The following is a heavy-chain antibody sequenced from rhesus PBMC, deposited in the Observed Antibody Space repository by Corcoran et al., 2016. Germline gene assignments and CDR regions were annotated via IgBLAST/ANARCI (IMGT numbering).Heavy chain of an antibody. CDR2: IKNKADGGTA. CDR3: TRGLRLDV. V-gene: IGHV3-16*02. Sequence: EVQLVESGGGLVHPGGSRSLSCAASGFTFRHSWMSWVRQAPGKGLDWVGRIKNKADGGTAAYAESVKGRFTISRDDSKNTLYLQMNSLKTEDTAVYYCTRGLRLDVWGPGVLVTVSS. J-gene: IGHJ5-1*01. CDR1: GFTFRHSW. D-gene: IGHD3-3*01.